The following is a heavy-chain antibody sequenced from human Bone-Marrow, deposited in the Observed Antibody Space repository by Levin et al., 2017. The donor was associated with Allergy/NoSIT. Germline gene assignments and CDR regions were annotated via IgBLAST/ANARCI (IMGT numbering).Heavy chain of an antibody. Sequence: RASVKVSCKASRGTFSSYGINWVRQAPGQGLDWMGEIVLNFGTANYAQKFQGRVTITADESTSTAYMELTSLRSEDTAVYYCAREVTGGNQLLRSPTRAFGYWGQGTLVTVSS. J-gene: IGHJ4*02. D-gene: IGHD2-2*01. CDR1: RGTFSSYG. CDR2: IVLNFGTA. CDR3: AREVTGGNQLLRSPTRAFGY. V-gene: IGHV1-69*13.